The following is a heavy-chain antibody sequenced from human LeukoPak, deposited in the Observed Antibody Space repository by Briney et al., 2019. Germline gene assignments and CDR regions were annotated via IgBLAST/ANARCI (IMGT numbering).Heavy chain of an antibody. D-gene: IGHD2-2*01. J-gene: IGHJ3*02. CDR3: ARSTVHAFDI. CDR2: ISYDGSNK. CDR1: GFTFSSYA. Sequence: GRSLRLSCAASGFTFSSYAMHWVRQAPGKGLEWVAVISYDGSNKYYADSVKGRFTISRDNSKNTQYLQMNSLRAEDTAVYYCARSTVHAFDIWGQGTMVTVSS. V-gene: IGHV3-30*04.